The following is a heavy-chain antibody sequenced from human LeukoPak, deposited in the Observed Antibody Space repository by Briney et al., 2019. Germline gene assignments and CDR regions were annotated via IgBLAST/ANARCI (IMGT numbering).Heavy chain of an antibody. D-gene: IGHD4-17*01. CDR3: ARDGDTYYFDY. J-gene: IGHJ4*02. Sequence: GGSLRLSCAASGFXFSNYWMHWVRQAPGTGLVWVSRINSDGSSTSFAASVKGRFTISRDNAKNTLYLQMNSLRAEDTAVYYCARDGDTYYFDYWGQGTLVTVSS. CDR2: INSDGSST. CDR1: GFXFSNYW. V-gene: IGHV3-74*01.